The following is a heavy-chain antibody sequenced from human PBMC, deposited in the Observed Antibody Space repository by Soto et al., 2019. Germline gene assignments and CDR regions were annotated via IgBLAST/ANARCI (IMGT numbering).Heavy chain of an antibody. CDR2: INAGNSNT. V-gene: IGHV1-3*01. CDR1: GYTFTNYA. CDR3: ARVSGYYLPDY. D-gene: IGHD5-12*01. Sequence: ASVKVSCKASGYTFTNYATHWVRQAPGQRLEWMGWINAGNSNTKYSQKFQGRVTITRDTSASTAYMELSSLRSEDTAVYYCARVSGYYLPDYWGQGTLVTVSS. J-gene: IGHJ4*02.